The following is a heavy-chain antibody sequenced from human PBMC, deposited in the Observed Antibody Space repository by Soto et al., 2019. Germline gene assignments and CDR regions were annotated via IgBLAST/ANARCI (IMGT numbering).Heavy chain of an antibody. J-gene: IGHJ6*02. CDR1: GLSFNIYW. V-gene: IGHV3-74*01. CDR2: INSDGSHT. CDR3: AGGMAGLDV. Sequence: EVQLVESGGGLVQPGGSLRLSCAASGLSFNIYWMHWVRSVPGKGLVWLALINSDGSHTIYVDSVKGRFTISRDNAKSTVFLPMDSLRDEDTGVYYCAGGMAGLDVWGQGTTVTV.